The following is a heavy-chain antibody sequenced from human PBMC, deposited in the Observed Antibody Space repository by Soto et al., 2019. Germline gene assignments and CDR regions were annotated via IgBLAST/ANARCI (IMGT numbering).Heavy chain of an antibody. CDR2: IRSRAYGGTT. CDR1: GFSVADYA. V-gene: IGHV3-49*01. J-gene: IGHJ4*02. D-gene: IGHD2-2*01. CDR3: ARVPYCASTSCYGGFHY. Sequence: PGGSLRHSCTVSGFSVADYAMGWFRQAPGKGLEWISFIRSRAYGGTTEDTASVKGRFTISRDDTKKIAYMQMKSLKTEDTAVYYCARVPYCASTSCYGGFHYWGQGT.